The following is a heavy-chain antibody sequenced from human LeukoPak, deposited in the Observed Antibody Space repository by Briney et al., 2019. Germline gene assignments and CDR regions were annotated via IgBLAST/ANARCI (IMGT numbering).Heavy chain of an antibody. Sequence: GGSLRLSCAASGFTFSSYAVSWVRQGPGKGLEGGSAISGSGGSTYYADFVKGRFTISRDNSKNTLCLQMNSLRAEDTAVYYCAKDPRGYQLRSNFDYWGQGTLVTVSS. V-gene: IGHV3-23*01. J-gene: IGHJ4*02. CDR2: ISGSGGST. D-gene: IGHD2-2*01. CDR3: AKDPRGYQLRSNFDY. CDR1: GFTFSSYA.